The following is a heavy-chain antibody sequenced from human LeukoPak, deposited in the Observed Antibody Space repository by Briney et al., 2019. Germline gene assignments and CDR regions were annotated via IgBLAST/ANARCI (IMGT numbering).Heavy chain of an antibody. J-gene: IGHJ6*03. V-gene: IGHV4-34*01. CDR2: INHSGST. Sequence: SETLSLTCAVYGGSFSGYYWSWIRQPPGKGLEWIGEINHSGSTNYNPSLKSRVTISVDTSKNQFSLKLSSVTAADTAVYYCARVAGGGYYYYMDVWGKGTTVTVSS. D-gene: IGHD6-25*01. CDR1: GGSFSGYY. CDR3: ARVAGGGYYYYMDV.